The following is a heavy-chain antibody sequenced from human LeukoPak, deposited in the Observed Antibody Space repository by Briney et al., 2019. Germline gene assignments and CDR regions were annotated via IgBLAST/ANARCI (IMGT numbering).Heavy chain of an antibody. V-gene: IGHV1-18*01. D-gene: IGHD6-19*01. CDR3: ASGIAVAGRRGTFDY. Sequence: ASVKVACKASGYTYTSYGISWVRPAPGQGLEWMGWMSTYNGNTNYAQKLQGRVSMTTDTSTSTAYMELRSLTSDDTAVYYCASGIAVAGRRGTFDYWGQGTLVTVSS. CDR2: MSTYNGNT. CDR1: GYTYTSYG. J-gene: IGHJ4*02.